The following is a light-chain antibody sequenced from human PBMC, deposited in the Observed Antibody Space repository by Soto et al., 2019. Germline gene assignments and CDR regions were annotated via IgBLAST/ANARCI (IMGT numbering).Light chain of an antibody. V-gene: IGLV2-14*01. CDR3: SSYKRTSRVYV. CDR2: EVS. J-gene: IGLJ1*01. Sequence: QSVLTQPASVSGSPGQSITISYTGTSSDVGDYEYVSWYQQHPGKGPKLMIYEVSNRTSGVSNRFSGSKSGNTASLTISGLQAEDETEYFCSSYKRTSRVYVFGTGTKVTVL. CDR1: SSDVGDYEY.